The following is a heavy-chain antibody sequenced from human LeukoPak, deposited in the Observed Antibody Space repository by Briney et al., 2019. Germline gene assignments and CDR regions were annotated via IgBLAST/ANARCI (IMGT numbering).Heavy chain of an antibody. J-gene: IGHJ4*02. Sequence: GGSLRLSCAASGFTFSSYAIHWVRQAPGKGLEYASGISSNGGSTYYANSVKGRFTISGDDSKNTLYLQMSSLRAEDMAVYYCARSYRSGWYYFDYWGQGTRVTVSS. D-gene: IGHD6-19*01. V-gene: IGHV3-64*01. CDR1: GFTFSSYA. CDR2: ISSNGGST. CDR3: ARSYRSGWYYFDY.